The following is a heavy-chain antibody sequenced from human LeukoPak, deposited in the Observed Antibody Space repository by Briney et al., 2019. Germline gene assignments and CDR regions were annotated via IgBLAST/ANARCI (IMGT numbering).Heavy chain of an antibody. J-gene: IGHJ4*02. CDR1: GFTFSSHW. CDR2: INRDGSST. Sequence: GGSLRLSCSASGFTFSSHWMHWVRQAPGKGLVWVSRINRDGSSTYYADSVRGRFAISRDNAKNTLYLQMNSLRVEDTAVYYCARSASGNTHGQFDQWGRGTLVTVSS. CDR3: ARSASGNTHGQFDQ. D-gene: IGHD1-7*01. V-gene: IGHV3-74*01.